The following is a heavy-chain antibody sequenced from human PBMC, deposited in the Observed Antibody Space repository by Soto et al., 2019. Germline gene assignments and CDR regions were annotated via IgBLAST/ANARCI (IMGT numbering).Heavy chain of an antibody. J-gene: IGHJ6*04. CDR1: GFTLSGRS. CDR2: NDNAGTDS. D-gene: IGHD3-10*01. CDR3: ARGWFGPDV. Sequence: EVQLVESGGGLVQPGGSLRLSCAASGFTLSGRSMHWVRQAPGKGLVWVSGNDNAGTDSTYADSVKGRFTSSRDNAKNMLYLQMNSLRVEDTAVYYCARGWFGPDVWGKGTTVTVSS. V-gene: IGHV3-74*01.